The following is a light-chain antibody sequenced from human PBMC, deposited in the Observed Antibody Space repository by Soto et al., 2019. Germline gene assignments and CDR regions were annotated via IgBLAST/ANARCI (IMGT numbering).Light chain of an antibody. CDR3: SSYTSSSTLV. Sequence: QSVLTQPASVSGSPGQSITISCTGTSSDVGAYNYVSWYQQHPDKAPKFMIYEVSNRPLGVSNRFSASKSGNPAYLTISGLQAEDEADYYCSSYTSSSTLVFGTGTKLTVL. CDR2: EVS. J-gene: IGLJ1*01. CDR1: SSDVGAYNY. V-gene: IGLV2-14*01.